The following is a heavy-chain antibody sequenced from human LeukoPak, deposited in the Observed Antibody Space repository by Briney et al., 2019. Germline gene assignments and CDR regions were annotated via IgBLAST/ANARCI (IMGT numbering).Heavy chain of an antibody. J-gene: IGHJ4*02. V-gene: IGHV1-18*01. CDR1: GYTFTSYG. CDR2: ISAYNGNT. CDR3: ARLRYILATYYLDY. D-gene: IGHD3-9*01. Sequence: GASVKVSCKASGYTFTSYGISWVRQAPGQGLEWMGWISAYNGNTNYAQKLQGRVTMTTDTSTSTAYMELRSLRSDDTAVYYCARLRYILATYYLDYWGQGTLVTVSS.